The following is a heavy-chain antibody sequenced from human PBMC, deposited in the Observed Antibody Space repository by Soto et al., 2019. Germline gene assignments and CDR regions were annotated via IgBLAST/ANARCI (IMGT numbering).Heavy chain of an antibody. CDR2: IYYSGST. J-gene: IGHJ3*02. V-gene: IGHV4-31*03. CDR3: ARDLLSRQRGASFWGDAFNM. Sequence: PSETLSLTCTVSGGSISSGGYYWSWIRQHPGKGLEWIGYIYYSGSTYYNPSLKSRVTISVDTSKNQFSLKLSSVTAAETAAKYCARDLLSRQRGASFWGDAFNMWAQGKRFT. D-gene: IGHD3-16*01. CDR1: GGSISSGGYY.